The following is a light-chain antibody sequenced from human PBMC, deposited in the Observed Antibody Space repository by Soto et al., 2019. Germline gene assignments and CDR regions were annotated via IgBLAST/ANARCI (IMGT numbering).Light chain of an antibody. V-gene: IGLV2-14*01. CDR1: SSDVGGYNY. CDR3: SSYTSSRV. CDR2: EVS. Sequence: QPVLTQPASVSGSPGQSITISCTGTSSDVGGYNYVSWYQQHPGKAPKLMIYEVSNRPSGVSNRFSGSKSGNTASLTISGLQAEDEDDYYCSSYTSSRVFGGGTKLTVL. J-gene: IGLJ2*01.